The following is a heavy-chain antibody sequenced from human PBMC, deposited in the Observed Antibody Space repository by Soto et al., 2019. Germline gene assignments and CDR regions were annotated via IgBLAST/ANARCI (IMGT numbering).Heavy chain of an antibody. CDR3: ATRGGDGDNIFDN. J-gene: IGHJ4*02. CDR2: IFHSGIT. Sequence: QVQLQESGPGLMKPSGTLSLTCTVSGGSISGPNGWSWVRQTPRKGLEWLGEIFHSGITHYNPSLKSRVTISVDKSKNHFSLGLNSVTAADSAVYYCATRGGDGDNIFDNWGQGTLVTVSS. V-gene: IGHV4-4*02. CDR1: GGSISGPNG. D-gene: IGHD4-17*01.